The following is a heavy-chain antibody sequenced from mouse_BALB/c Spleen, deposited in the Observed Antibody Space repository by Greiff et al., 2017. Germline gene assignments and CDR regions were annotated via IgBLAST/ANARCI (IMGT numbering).Heavy chain of an antibody. CDR2: ISSGGST. CDR1: GFTFSSYA. J-gene: IGHJ4*01. V-gene: IGHV5-6-5*01. Sequence: VQLKESGGGLVKPGGSLKLSCAASGFTFSSYAMSWVRQTPEKRLEWVASISSGGSTYYPDSVKGRFTISRDNARNILYLQMSSLRSEDTAMYYCARNYYGSRGAMDYWGQGTSVTVSS. D-gene: IGHD1-1*01. CDR3: ARNYYGSRGAMDY.